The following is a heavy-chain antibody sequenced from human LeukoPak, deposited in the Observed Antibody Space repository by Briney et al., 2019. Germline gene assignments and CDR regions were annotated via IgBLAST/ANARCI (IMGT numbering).Heavy chain of an antibody. J-gene: IGHJ6*02. Sequence: ASVKVSCKASGYTFTGYYMHWVRQAPGQGLEWMGRINPNSGGTKYAQKFQGRVTMTRDTSISTAYMELSRLRADDTAVYYCARDVGPTPKLLWLHNSYGMDVWGQGTTVTVSS. CDR2: INPNSGGT. V-gene: IGHV1-2*06. CDR3: ARDVGPTPKLLWLHNSYGMDV. D-gene: IGHD3-10*01. CDR1: GYTFTGYY.